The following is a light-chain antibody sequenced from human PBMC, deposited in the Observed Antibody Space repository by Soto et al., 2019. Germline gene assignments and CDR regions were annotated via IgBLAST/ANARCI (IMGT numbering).Light chain of an antibody. CDR1: QSISSR. V-gene: IGKV1-5*01. Sequence: DIQMTQSPSTLSASVEDRVTITCRASQSISSRLAWYQQEPGKAPKILIYDASNLESGVPSRFSGSGSGTEFTLTISSLQPDDFATYYCQQYNSYSLTFGGGTKVDIK. CDR3: QQYNSYSLT. CDR2: DAS. J-gene: IGKJ4*01.